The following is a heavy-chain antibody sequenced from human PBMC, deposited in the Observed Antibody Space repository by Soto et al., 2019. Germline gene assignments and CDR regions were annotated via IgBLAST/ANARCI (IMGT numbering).Heavy chain of an antibody. V-gene: IGHV4-31*02. CDR1: VCSITTGVYY. CDR2: IYYSGNT. D-gene: IGHD3-22*01. CDR3: ARQIYDSDKGPNFQYYFDA. J-gene: IGHJ4*02. Sequence: PLSLTRSVSVCSITTGVYYWSWIRQHPGKGLEWIGYIYYSGNTYYNPSLKSRVTISLDTSKNQFSLKLSSVTASDTAMYYCARQIYDSDKGPNFQYYFDAWGQGTPVTVSS.